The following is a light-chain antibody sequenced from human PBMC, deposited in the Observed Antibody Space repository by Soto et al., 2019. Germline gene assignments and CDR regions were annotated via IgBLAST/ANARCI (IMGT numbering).Light chain of an antibody. J-gene: IGKJ5*01. CDR2: GAS. V-gene: IGKV4-1*01. CDR1: QSVFYSSNHKNY. Sequence: DIVMTQSPDSLAASLGERATINCKSRQSVFYSSNHKNYLAWYQQKPGQPPRVLIYGASSRATGIPERFSGSGSGTEFTLTISRLEPEDFEVVYCQHYDSLPITFGQGTRLE. CDR3: QHYDSLPIT.